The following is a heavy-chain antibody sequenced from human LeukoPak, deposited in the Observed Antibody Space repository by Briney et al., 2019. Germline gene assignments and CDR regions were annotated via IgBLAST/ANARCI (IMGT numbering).Heavy chain of an antibody. J-gene: IGHJ4*01. D-gene: IGHD6-19*01. CDR3: ATDVRSSPLGF. CDR1: GFTFSSYS. CDR2: IYSGGST. Sequence: PGGSLRLSCAASGFTFSSYSMNWVRQAPGKGLEWVSIIYSGGSTYYADSVKGRFTISRDSSNNTLFLQMTNLRAEDSGLYYCATDVRSSPLGFWGHGTLVTVSS. V-gene: IGHV3-66*01.